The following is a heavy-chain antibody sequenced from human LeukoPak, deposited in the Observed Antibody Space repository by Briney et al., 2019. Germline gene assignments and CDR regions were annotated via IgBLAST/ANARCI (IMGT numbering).Heavy chain of an antibody. CDR1: GGSVTSHLYR. CDR2: HRSGTA. D-gene: IGHD1-26*01. CDR3: ARDYMGSLDY. V-gene: IGHV4-61*01. J-gene: IGHJ4*02. Sequence: KPSETLSLTCTVSGGSVTSHLYRWSWIRQPPGKGLEWIGYHRSGTANYNPSLKRRVTISEDTSKNQFSLRLSSVTSADTAVYYCARDYMGSLDYWGQGILVTVSS.